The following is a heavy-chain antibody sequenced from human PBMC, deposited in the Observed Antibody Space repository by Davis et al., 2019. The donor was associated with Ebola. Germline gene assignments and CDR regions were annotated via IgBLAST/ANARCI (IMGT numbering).Heavy chain of an antibody. CDR2: INPNSGGT. J-gene: IGHJ4*02. CDR3: ARGRGGIAARLFDY. D-gene: IGHD6-6*01. Sequence: ASVKVSCKASGYTFTGYYMHWVRQAPGQGLEWMGWINPNSGGTNYAQKFQGRVTMTRDTSISTAYMELSSLRSEDTAVYYCARGRGGIAARLFDYWGQGTLVTVSS. CDR1: GYTFTGYY. V-gene: IGHV1-2*02.